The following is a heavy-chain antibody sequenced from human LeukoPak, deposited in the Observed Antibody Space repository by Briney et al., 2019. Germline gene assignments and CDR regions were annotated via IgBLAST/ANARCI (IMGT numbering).Heavy chain of an antibody. D-gene: IGHD6-6*01. CDR2: MNPNSGNT. Sequence: ASVKVSCKASGYTFTRYDINWVRQATGQGLEWMGWMNPNSGNTGYAQKFQGRVTLTRNTSVSTVDMELSSLRSEDTAVYYCARASLSPEYSSSSTVFHYWGQGTLVTVSS. J-gene: IGHJ4*02. CDR3: ARASLSPEYSSSSTVFHY. V-gene: IGHV1-8*03. CDR1: GYTFTRYD.